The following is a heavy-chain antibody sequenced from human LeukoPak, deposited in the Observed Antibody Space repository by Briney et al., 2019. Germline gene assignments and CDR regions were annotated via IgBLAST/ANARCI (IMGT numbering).Heavy chain of an antibody. CDR3: ARDRNRRLYSSSWHFDY. Sequence: GRSLRLSCAASGFTFSSYAMHWVRQAPGKGLEWVAVISYDGSSKYYADSVKGRFTISRDNSKNTLYLQMNSLRAEDTAVYYCARDRNRRLYSSSWHFDYWGQGTLVTVSS. V-gene: IGHV3-30-3*01. CDR1: GFTFSSYA. J-gene: IGHJ4*02. D-gene: IGHD6-13*01. CDR2: ISYDGSSK.